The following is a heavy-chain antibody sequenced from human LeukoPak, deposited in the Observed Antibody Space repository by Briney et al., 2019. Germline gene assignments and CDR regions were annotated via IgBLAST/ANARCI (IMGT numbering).Heavy chain of an antibody. J-gene: IGHJ4*02. CDR3: ARGPNYYDTSGFSPLFDY. V-gene: IGHV3-30-3*01. Sequence: GRSLRLSCAASGFTFSTYPMHWVRQAPGKGLDWVAVISYDGSNKYYAESVKGRFTISRDNSKNTLYLQMNSLRAEDTAVYYCARGPNYYDTSGFSPLFDYWGQGTLVTVSS. D-gene: IGHD3-22*01. CDR2: ISYDGSNK. CDR1: GFTFSTYP.